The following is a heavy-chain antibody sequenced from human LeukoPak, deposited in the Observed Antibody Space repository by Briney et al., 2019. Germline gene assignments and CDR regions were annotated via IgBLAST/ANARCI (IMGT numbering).Heavy chain of an antibody. J-gene: IGHJ6*03. Sequence: ASVKVSCKASGYTFTSYDINWVRQATGQGLEWIGWIVVGSGNTNYAQKFQERVTITRDMSTSTAYMELSSLRSEDTAVYYCAESFYYYYYMDVWGKGTTVTVSS. V-gene: IGHV1-58*02. CDR2: IVVGSGNT. CDR1: GYTFTSYD. CDR3: AESFYYYYYMDV.